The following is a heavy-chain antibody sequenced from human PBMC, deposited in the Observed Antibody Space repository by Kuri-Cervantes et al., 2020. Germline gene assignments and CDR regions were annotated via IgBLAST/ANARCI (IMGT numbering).Heavy chain of an antibody. CDR3: VADSNSFWGY. J-gene: IGHJ4*02. CDR1: GGSISSYY. D-gene: IGHD2/OR15-2a*01. CDR2: IYYSGST. Sequence: ESLKISCTVSGGSISSYYWSWIRQPPGKGLEWIGYIYYSGSTNYNPSLKSRVTISVDTSKNQVSLRLTSVTVADTAVYYCVADSNSFWGYWGQGTLVTVSS. V-gene: IGHV4-59*12.